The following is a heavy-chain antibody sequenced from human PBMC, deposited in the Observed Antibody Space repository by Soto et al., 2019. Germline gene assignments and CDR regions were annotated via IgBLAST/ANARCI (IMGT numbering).Heavy chain of an antibody. J-gene: IGHJ3*02. CDR2: ISWNSGSI. CDR1: GFTFDDYA. D-gene: IGHD4-17*01. CDR3: AKDITVYVDAFDI. Sequence: EVQLVESGGGLVQPGRSLRLSCAASGFTFDDYAMHWVRQAPGKGLEWVSGISWNSGSIGYADSVKGRFTISTDNAKNSLYLQMNSLRAEDTALYYCAKDITVYVDAFDIWGQGTMVTVSS. V-gene: IGHV3-9*01.